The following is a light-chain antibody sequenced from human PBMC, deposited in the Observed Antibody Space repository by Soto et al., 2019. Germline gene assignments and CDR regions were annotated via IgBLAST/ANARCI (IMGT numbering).Light chain of an antibody. V-gene: IGLV2-14*01. J-gene: IGLJ1*01. CDR1: SSDVGGYNY. Sequence: QSALTQPASVSGSPGQSITISCTGTSSDVGGYNYVSWYQQHPGKAPKLMIYDVSNRPSGVSNRFSGSKSCNTASLTISGLPAEDEADYYCSSYTSSSTLVFGTGTKLTVL. CDR3: SSYTSSSTLV. CDR2: DVS.